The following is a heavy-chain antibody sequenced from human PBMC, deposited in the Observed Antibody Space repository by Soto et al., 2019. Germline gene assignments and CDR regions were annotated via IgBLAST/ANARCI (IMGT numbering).Heavy chain of an antibody. CDR3: ARGTGYYDSSGLYYFDY. J-gene: IGHJ4*02. CDR1: GGSISSYY. V-gene: IGHV4-59*01. Sequence: PSETLSLTCTVSGGSISSYYWSWIRQPPGKGLEWIGYIYYSGSTNYNPSLKSRVTISVDTSKNQFSLKLSSVTAADTAVYYCARGTGYYDSSGLYYFDYWGQGTLVTVPQ. D-gene: IGHD3-22*01. CDR2: IYYSGST.